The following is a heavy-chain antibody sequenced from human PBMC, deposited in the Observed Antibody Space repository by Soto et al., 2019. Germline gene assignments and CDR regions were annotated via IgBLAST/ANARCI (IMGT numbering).Heavy chain of an antibody. CDR1: GFTFSNYV. D-gene: IGHD3-9*01. CDR2: ISHDGAVT. CDR3: ARHRDSLSYDY. Sequence: GGSLRLSCAASGFTFSNYVMHWVRQAPGKELVWVTRISHDGAVTTYADFVKGRFTISRDNAKNTLYLEMHSLNAEDTAIYYCARHRDSLSYDYWGPGILRTVSS. V-gene: IGHV3-74*03. J-gene: IGHJ4*02.